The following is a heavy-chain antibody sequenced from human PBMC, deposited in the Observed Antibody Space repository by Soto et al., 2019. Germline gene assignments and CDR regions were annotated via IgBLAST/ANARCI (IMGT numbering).Heavy chain of an antibody. Sequence: ASVKVSCKASGYTFTSYGISWVRQAPGQGLEWMGWISAYNGNTNYAQKLQGRVTMTTDTSTSTAYMELRSLRSDDTAVYYCARDLTGWQWLVPLYYFDYWGQGTLVTVSS. CDR3: ARDLTGWQWLVPLYYFDY. J-gene: IGHJ4*02. CDR2: ISAYNGNT. D-gene: IGHD6-19*01. CDR1: GYTFTSYG. V-gene: IGHV1-18*01.